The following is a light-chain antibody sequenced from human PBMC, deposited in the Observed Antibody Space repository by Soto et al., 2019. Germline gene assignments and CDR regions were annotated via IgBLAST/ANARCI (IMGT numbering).Light chain of an antibody. J-gene: IGKJ4*01. CDR1: QGISSY. V-gene: IGKV1-8*01. CDR2: AAS. Sequence: AIRMTQSPSSLSASTGDRVTITCRASQGISSYLAWYHQKPGKAPKLLIYAASTLQSGVPSRCSGSGSGTDFTLTISCLQSEDFATYYCHQYYSYPRLTFGGGTKVEIK. CDR3: HQYYSYPRLT.